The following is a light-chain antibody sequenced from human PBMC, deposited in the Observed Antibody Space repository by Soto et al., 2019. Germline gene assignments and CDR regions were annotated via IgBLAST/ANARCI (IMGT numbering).Light chain of an antibody. V-gene: IGKV3-15*01. J-gene: IGKJ1*01. Sequence: EIVMTQSPATLSVSPGERATLSCRASQGFXSNFGWYKQKPGQAPRLLSXGASTRATGIPARFSGSGSGREFTLTISSLQSEDFAVYYCQQYNNWPPWTFGQGTKVDIK. CDR2: GAS. CDR1: QGFXSN. CDR3: QQYNNWPPWT.